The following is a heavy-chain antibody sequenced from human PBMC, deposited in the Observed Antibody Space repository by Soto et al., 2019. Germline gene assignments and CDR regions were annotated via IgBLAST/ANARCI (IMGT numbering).Heavy chain of an antibody. J-gene: IGHJ4*02. CDR1: GFSVRSDY. D-gene: IGHD5-18*01. CDR2: LYGDGTS. CDR3: ARGGNSYGHLGY. V-gene: IGHV3-66*01. Sequence: VQLVESGGGLVQPGGSLRLSCAGSGFSVRSDYMTWVRQAPGKGLQWVSVLYGDGTSSYADSVKGRFIISRDNSKNTLYLQMNSLTAEDTAVYYCARGGNSYGHLGYWGQGTLVIVSS.